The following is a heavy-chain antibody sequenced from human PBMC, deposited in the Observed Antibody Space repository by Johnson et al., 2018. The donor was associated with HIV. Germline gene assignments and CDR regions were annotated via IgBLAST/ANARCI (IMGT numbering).Heavy chain of an antibody. V-gene: IGHV3-NL1*01. CDR2: IYSDGSI. J-gene: IGHJ3*02. Sequence: QVQLVESGGGVVQPGRSLRLSCAASGLTFSSYGMHWVRQAPGKGLEWVAVIYSDGSIYYADSVTGRFTISRDNSKNTLYLQMNSLRPEDTAVYYCAKHNGLDSSWPFDAFDIWGQGTRVTVSS. D-gene: IGHD6-13*01. CDR3: AKHNGLDSSWPFDAFDI. CDR1: GLTFSSYG.